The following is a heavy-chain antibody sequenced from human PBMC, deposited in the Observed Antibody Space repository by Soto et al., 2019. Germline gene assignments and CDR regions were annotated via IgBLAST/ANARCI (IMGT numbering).Heavy chain of an antibody. D-gene: IGHD2-2*01. CDR1: GFTFSGYT. CDR2: ISSNGGST. CDR3: VKDRYCSTTSCLGYFDP. Sequence: QAGGSLRLSCSASGFTFSGYTMHWVRQAPGKGLEYVSGISSNGGSTNYADSVKGRFTTSRDNSKNTLYLQMTSLRAEDTAVYYCVKDRYCSTTSCLGYFDPWGQGTLVTVS. V-gene: IGHV3-64D*06. J-gene: IGHJ5*02.